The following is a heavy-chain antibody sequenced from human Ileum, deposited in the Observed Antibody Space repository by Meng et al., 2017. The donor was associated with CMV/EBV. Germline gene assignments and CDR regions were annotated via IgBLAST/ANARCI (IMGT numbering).Heavy chain of an antibody. V-gene: IGHV4-59*11. CDR2: MYYTGST. D-gene: IGHD5-18*01. CDR1: GDSMSSHY. J-gene: IGHJ4*02. CDR3: LRWTGSYGCRADY. Sequence: SETLSLTCTVSGDSMSSHYWSWSRQCPGKGLELIGYMYYTGSTNYNPYLKRRITISIATSKKQFFLKVSSVTAADTAVYYCLRWTGSYGCRADYWGQGRLVTVSS.